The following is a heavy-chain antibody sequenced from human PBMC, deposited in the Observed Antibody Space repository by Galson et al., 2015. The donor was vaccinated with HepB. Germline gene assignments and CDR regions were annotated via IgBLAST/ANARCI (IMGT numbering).Heavy chain of an antibody. Sequence: SLRLSCAASGFTFSNHWVHWVRQAPGKGLVWVSRINSGGTTTTYADSVKGRFTISRDNAKNTLYLQMHSLRAEDTAVYYCARVMPFPYPYYYYGMDVWGQGTTVTVSS. D-gene: IGHD3-10*01. CDR2: INSGGTTT. V-gene: IGHV3-74*01. CDR1: GFTFSNHW. CDR3: ARVMPFPYPYYYYGMDV. J-gene: IGHJ6*02.